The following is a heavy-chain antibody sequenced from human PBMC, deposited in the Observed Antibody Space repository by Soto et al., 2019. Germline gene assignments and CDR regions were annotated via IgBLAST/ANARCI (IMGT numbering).Heavy chain of an antibody. CDR3: ARDWSRYFDSSGLMWFY. CDR1: GYTFNYYG. CDR2: ISAHNGDT. J-gene: IGHJ4*02. D-gene: IGHD3-22*01. Sequence: ASVKVSCKASGYTFNYYGISWVRQAPGQGLEWVGWISAHNGDTKYAQNLQGRLTLTTDTSTSTAYMELTSLTSDDAAVYYCARDWSRYFDSSGLMWFYWGQGTLVTVSS. V-gene: IGHV1-18*04.